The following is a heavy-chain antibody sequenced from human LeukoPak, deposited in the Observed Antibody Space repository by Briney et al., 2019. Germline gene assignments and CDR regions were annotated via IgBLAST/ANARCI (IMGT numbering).Heavy chain of an antibody. J-gene: IGHJ4*02. CDR3: AKDLTEQQLSTSFDY. Sequence: SRDNSKNTLYLQMNSLRAEDTAVYYCAKDLTEQQLSTSFDYWGQGTLVTVSS. V-gene: IGHV3-30*02. D-gene: IGHD6-13*01.